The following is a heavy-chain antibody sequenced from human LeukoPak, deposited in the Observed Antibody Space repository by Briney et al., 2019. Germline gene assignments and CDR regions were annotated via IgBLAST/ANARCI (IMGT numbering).Heavy chain of an antibody. CDR3: ARGVTARGFYYYMDI. J-gene: IGHJ6*03. V-gene: IGHV1-8*01. D-gene: IGHD2-21*02. CDR2: MNPNSGNT. Sequence: GASVKVSCKASGYTFTSYDINWVRQATGQGLEWMGWMNPNSGNTGYAQKFQGRVTMTRNTSISTAYMELSSLRSEDTAVYYCARGVTARGFYYYMDIWGNGTTVTISS. CDR1: GYTFTSYD.